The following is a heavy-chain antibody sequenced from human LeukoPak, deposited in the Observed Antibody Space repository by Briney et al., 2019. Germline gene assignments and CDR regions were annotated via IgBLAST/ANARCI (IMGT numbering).Heavy chain of an antibody. CDR3: GRWGGRYGYYAGGN. J-gene: IGHJ4*02. CDR2: ISHNGDST. Sequence: GGSLRLSCTASGFTFSNYAMSWVRQAPGNGLEWVSAISHNGDSTYYADSEKGRFTISRDNSKNTLYLQMNSLRADDTALFYCGRWGGRYGYYAGGNGGQGTLVTVS. V-gene: IGHV3-23*01. D-gene: IGHD4-23*01. CDR1: GFTFSNYA.